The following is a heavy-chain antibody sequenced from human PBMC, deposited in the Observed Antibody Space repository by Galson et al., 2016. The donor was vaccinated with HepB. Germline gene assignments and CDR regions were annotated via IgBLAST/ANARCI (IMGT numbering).Heavy chain of an antibody. D-gene: IGHD4-17*01. Sequence: SVKVSCKASGYTFTIFGISWVRQAPGQGLEWMGWISASNGNTNYAQKFQGRVTMTTDTSTSTAYMELRSLLSDDTAVYYCARSGAEVTTHFDYWGRGTLGTVAS. CDR2: ISASNGNT. V-gene: IGHV1-18*01. J-gene: IGHJ4*02. CDR1: GYTFTIFG. CDR3: ARSGAEVTTHFDY.